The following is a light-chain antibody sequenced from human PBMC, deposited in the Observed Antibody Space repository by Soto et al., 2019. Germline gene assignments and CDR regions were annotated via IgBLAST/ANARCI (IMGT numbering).Light chain of an antibody. J-gene: IGLJ2*01. Sequence: QSVLTQPPSASGTPGQRVTISCSGSNSNIGGNTVNWYQQLPGTAPKLLIYSDDQRPSGVPDRFSASKSGTSASLAISCRQYEDEAEYYCAAWDHSVNELFGGGTKLTVL. V-gene: IGLV1-44*01. CDR2: SDD. CDR1: NSNIGGNT. CDR3: AAWDHSVNEL.